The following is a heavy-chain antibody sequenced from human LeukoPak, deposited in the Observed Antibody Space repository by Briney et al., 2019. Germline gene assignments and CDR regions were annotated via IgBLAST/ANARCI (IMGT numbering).Heavy chain of an antibody. CDR3: ARQGAVGTSCYRGTPNRFDH. Sequence: SETLPLTCSVSGGSISSTSSYWGWIHQPPGKGLEWIASIYYSGSTYYNPSLKSRVSISVDTSESKFSLNLTSVTAADTAVYYCARQGAVGTSCYRGTPNRFDHWRQGTLVTVSS. CDR2: IYYSGST. J-gene: IGHJ4*02. D-gene: IGHD2-2*01. CDR1: GGSISSTSSY. V-gene: IGHV4-39*01.